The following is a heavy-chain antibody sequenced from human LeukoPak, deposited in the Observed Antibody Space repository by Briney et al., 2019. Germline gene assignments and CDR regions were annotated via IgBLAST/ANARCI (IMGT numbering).Heavy chain of an antibody. CDR2: IYTSGST. V-gene: IGHV4-4*07. D-gene: IGHD1-26*01. Sequence: SETLSLTCTVSGGSISSHYWSWIRQPPGKGLEWIGRIYTSGSTNYNPSLKSRVTMSVDTSKNQFSLKLSSVTAADTAVYYCARVQTSGSYFGAFDIWGQGTMVTVSS. J-gene: IGHJ3*02. CDR1: GGSISSHY. CDR3: ARVQTSGSYFGAFDI.